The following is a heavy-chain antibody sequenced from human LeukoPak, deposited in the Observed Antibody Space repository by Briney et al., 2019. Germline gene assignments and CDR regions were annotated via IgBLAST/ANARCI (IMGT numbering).Heavy chain of an antibody. CDR3: ARGFYGSGSSDAFDI. Sequence: SETLSLTCTVSGGSISSSSYYWGWIRQPPGKGLEWIGSIYYSGSTYYNPSLKSRVTISLDTSKNQFSLKLSSVTAADTAVYYCARGFYGSGSSDAFDIWGQGTMVTVSS. J-gene: IGHJ3*02. D-gene: IGHD3-10*01. V-gene: IGHV4-39*07. CDR1: GGSISSSSYY. CDR2: IYYSGST.